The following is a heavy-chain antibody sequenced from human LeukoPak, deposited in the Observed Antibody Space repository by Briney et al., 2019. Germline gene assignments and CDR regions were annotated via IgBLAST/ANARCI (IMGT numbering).Heavy chain of an antibody. D-gene: IGHD2-2*03. CDR1: GFTFSSYW. J-gene: IGHJ4*02. CDR2: INSDGNTT. V-gene: IGHV3-74*01. Sequence: GGSLRLSCAASGFTFSSYWMHWVRQAPGKGLVWVSRINSDGNTTTYADSVKGRFTISRDNAKNTLYLQMNSLRAEDTAVYYCTRETRLDIVVVPAAKGFDSWGQGTLVTVSS. CDR3: TRETRLDIVVVPAAKGFDS.